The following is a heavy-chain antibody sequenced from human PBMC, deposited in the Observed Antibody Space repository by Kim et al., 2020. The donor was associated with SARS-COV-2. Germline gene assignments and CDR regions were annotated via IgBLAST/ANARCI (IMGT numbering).Heavy chain of an antibody. CDR2: INHSGST. CDR3: ARGLALVKSIAVAGEELGPAGRGYYFDY. CDR1: GGSFSGYY. Sequence: SETLSLTCAVYGGSFSGYYWSWIRQPPGKGLEWIGEINHSGSTNYNPSLKSRVTISVDTSKNQFSLKLSSVTAADTAVYYCARGLALVKSIAVAGEELGPAGRGYYFDYWGQGTLVTVSS. J-gene: IGHJ4*02. D-gene: IGHD6-19*01. V-gene: IGHV4-34*01.